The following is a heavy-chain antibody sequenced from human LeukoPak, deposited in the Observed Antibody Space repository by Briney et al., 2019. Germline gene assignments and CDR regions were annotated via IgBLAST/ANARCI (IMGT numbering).Heavy chain of an antibody. V-gene: IGHV3-NL1*01. CDR1: GFTFSSYG. CDR2: VSDSGGST. D-gene: IGHD3-3*01. J-gene: IGHJ4*02. Sequence: PGGSLRLSCAASGFTFSSYGMHWVRQAPGKGLEWVSAVSDSGGSTFYADSVKGRFTISRHNSKNTLYLQMNSLRAEDTAVYYCARHVLYYDFWSGEFDYWGQGTLVTVSS. CDR3: ARHVLYYDFWSGEFDY.